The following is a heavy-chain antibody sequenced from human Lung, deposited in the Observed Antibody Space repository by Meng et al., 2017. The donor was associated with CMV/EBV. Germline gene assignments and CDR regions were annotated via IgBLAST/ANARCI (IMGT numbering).Heavy chain of an antibody. D-gene: IGHD2-8*01. V-gene: IGHV3-30*04. CDR3: ARRNFYCTNGVCYLDY. CDR2: ISYDGSDK. Sequence: GESXKISCAASGFTFSSYAMHWVRQAPGKGLEWLAVISYDGSDKYYTDSVKGRFTISRDSSKNTLLLQMNSLRAEDTAVYYCARRNFYCTNGVCYLDYWGQGTXVTVSS. J-gene: IGHJ4*02. CDR1: GFTFSSYA.